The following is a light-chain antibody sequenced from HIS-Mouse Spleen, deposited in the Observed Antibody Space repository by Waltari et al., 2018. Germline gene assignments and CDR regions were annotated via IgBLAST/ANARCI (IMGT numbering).Light chain of an antibody. J-gene: IGLJ1*01. Sequence: QSALTQPRSVSGSPGQSVTISCTGTSSDVGGYNYVSWYQQHPGKAPKLMSYDVRKRPSGVPDRFSGSKSGNTASLTISGLQAEDEADYYCCSYAGSYTGVFGTGTKVTVL. CDR1: SSDVGGYNY. CDR2: DVR. CDR3: CSYAGSYTGV. V-gene: IGLV2-11*01.